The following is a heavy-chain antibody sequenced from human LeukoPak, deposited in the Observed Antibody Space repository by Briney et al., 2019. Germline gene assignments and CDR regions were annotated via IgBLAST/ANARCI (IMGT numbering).Heavy chain of an antibody. CDR2: ISGSGGST. CDR3: AKGGPGFRGYGYFDY. J-gene: IGHJ4*02. CDR1: GFTFDDYA. Sequence: GGSLRLSCAASGFTFDDYAMHWVRQAPGKGLEWVSAISGSGGSTYYADSVKGRFTISRDNSKNTLYLQMNSLRAEDTAVYYCAKGGPGFRGYGYFDYWGQGTLVTVSS. D-gene: IGHD5-12*01. V-gene: IGHV3-23*01.